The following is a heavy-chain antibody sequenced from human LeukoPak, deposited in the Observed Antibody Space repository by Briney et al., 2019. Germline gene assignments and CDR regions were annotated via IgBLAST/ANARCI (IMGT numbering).Heavy chain of an antibody. Sequence: SETLSLTSTVSGGFICTYYWGCIPQPAGKGREGIVRIYTSGSTNYNPSLKSRVTMAGDTSKNQFSLKLSSVTAADTAVYYCARGQLATAMGRDYFDYWGQGTVVTVSS. V-gene: IGHV4-4*07. CDR1: GGFICTYY. J-gene: IGHJ4*02. CDR3: ARGQLATAMGRDYFDY. CDR2: IYTSGST. D-gene: IGHD5-18*01.